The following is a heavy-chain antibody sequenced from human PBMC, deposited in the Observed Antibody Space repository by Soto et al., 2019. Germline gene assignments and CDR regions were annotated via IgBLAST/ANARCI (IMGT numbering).Heavy chain of an antibody. D-gene: IGHD2-8*01. Sequence: ASVKVSCKASGYTFTGYYMHWVRQAPGQGLEWMGWINPNSGGTNYAQKFQGWVTMTRDTSIGTAYMELSRLRSDDTAVYYCARDSCTNGVCAFDYWGQGTLVTVSS. CDR3: ARDSCTNGVCAFDY. CDR2: INPNSGGT. CDR1: GYTFTGYY. J-gene: IGHJ4*02. V-gene: IGHV1-2*04.